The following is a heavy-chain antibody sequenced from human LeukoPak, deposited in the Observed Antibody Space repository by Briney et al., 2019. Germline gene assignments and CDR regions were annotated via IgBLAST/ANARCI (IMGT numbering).Heavy chain of an antibody. D-gene: IGHD5-18*01. Sequence: GGSLRLSCAASGFTVSSNYMTWVRQAPGKGLEWASVIYNGGSTYYADSVKGRFTISRDNSKNTLNLQMNSLRAEDTAVYYCAKVRGYTYGDDYWGQGTLVTVSS. CDR2: IYNGGST. CDR1: GFTVSSNY. CDR3: AKVRGYTYGDDY. V-gene: IGHV3-53*01. J-gene: IGHJ4*02.